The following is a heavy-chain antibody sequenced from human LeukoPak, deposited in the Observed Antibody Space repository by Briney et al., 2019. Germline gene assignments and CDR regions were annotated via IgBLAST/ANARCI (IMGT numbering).Heavy chain of an antibody. CDR3: AREYYYDSSGYYAVFDY. V-gene: IGHV1-18*01. D-gene: IGHD3-22*01. CDR1: GYTFTSYG. Sequence: GASVKVSCKASGYTFTSYGISWVRQAPGQGLEWMGWSSAYNGNTNYAQKLQGRVTMTTDTSTSTAYMELRSLRSDDTAVYYCAREYYYDSSGYYAVFDYWGQGTLVTVSS. CDR2: SSAYNGNT. J-gene: IGHJ4*02.